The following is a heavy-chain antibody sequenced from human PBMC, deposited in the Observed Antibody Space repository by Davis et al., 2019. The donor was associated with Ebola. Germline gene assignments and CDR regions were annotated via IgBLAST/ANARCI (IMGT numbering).Heavy chain of an antibody. CDR2: IRYDGSNK. J-gene: IGHJ4*02. CDR1: GFTFSSYG. CDR3: ARVPYSSSSFDY. Sequence: PGGSLRLSCAASGFTFSSYGMHWVRQAPGKGLEWVAFIRYDGSNKYYADSVKGRFTISRDNSKNALYLQMNSLRAEDTAVYYCARVPYSSSSFDYWGQGTLVTVSS. D-gene: IGHD6-6*01. V-gene: IGHV3-30*02.